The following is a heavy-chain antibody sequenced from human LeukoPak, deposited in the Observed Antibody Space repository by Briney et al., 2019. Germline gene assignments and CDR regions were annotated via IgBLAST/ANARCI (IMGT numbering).Heavy chain of an antibody. V-gene: IGHV3-23*01. CDR2: ISDNGGST. CDR1: GFTLSNYA. D-gene: IGHD6-19*01. CDR3: AKDFPASGWRGFDS. J-gene: IGHJ4*02. Sequence: QPGGSLRLSCAASGFTLSNYAMSWVRQAPGQGLEWVSTISDNGGSTYYADSVKGRFTISKDNSKNTLFLQLNSLRVEDTALYYCAKDFPASGWRGFDSWGQGTLVTVSS.